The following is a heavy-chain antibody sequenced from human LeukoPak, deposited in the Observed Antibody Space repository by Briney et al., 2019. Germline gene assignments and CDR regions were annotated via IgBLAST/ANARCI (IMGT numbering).Heavy chain of an antibody. CDR1: GYTFTSYG. D-gene: IGHD4-17*01. Sequence: ASVKVSCKASGYTFTSYGISWVRQAPGQGLEWMGWISAYNGNTNYAQKLQGRVTMTTDTSTSTAYMELSSLRSEDTAVYYCAFDYGDYGFCFDIWGQGTMVTVSS. CDR3: AFDYGDYGFCFDI. CDR2: ISAYNGNT. J-gene: IGHJ3*02. V-gene: IGHV1-18*01.